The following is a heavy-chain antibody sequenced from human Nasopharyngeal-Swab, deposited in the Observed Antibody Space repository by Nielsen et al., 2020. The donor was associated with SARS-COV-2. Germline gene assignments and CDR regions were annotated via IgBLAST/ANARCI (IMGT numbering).Heavy chain of an antibody. D-gene: IGHD1-26*01. CDR3: AKVSWEWELLRWYFDY. J-gene: IGHJ4*02. CDR1: GFTFSTYW. Sequence: ESLKISCAASGFTFSTYWMSWVRQAPGKGLEWVANIKQDGSEKYYVDSVKGRFTISRDNSKNTLYLQMNSLRAEDTAVYYCAKVSWEWELLRWYFDYWGQGTLVTVSS. CDR2: IKQDGSEK. V-gene: IGHV3-7*03.